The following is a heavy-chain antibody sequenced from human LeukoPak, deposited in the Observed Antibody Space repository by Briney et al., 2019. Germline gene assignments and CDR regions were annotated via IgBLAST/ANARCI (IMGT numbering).Heavy chain of an antibody. D-gene: IGHD6-19*01. J-gene: IGHJ5*02. CDR2: INPNSGGT. V-gene: IGHV1-2*02. Sequence: GASVKVSCKASGYTFTGYYMHWVRQAPGQGLEWMGWINPNSGGTNHAQKFQGRVTMTRDTSISTAYMELSRLRSDDTAVYYCARNRGIAVAGWKNWFDPWGQGTLVTVSS. CDR1: GYTFTGYY. CDR3: ARNRGIAVAGWKNWFDP.